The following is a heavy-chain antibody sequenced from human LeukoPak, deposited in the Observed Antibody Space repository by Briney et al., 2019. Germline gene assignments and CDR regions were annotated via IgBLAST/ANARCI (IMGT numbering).Heavy chain of an antibody. CDR2: ISGSGGST. D-gene: IGHD6-19*01. CDR3: AKDTVYSSGWYDAFYI. CDR1: GFTFSSYA. V-gene: IGHV3-23*01. Sequence: PGGSLRLSCAASGFTFSSYAMSWVRQAPGKGLEWVSAISGSGGSTYYADSVKGRFTISRDNSKNTLYLQMNSLRAEDTAVYYCAKDTVYSSGWYDAFYIWGQRTMVTVSS. J-gene: IGHJ3*02.